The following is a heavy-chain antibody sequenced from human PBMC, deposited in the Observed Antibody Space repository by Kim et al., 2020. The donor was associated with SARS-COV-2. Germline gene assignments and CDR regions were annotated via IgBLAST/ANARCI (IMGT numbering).Heavy chain of an antibody. J-gene: IGHJ5*02. V-gene: IGHV1-3*01. D-gene: IGHD3-10*01. CDR3: AREGSGSYNWFDP. Sequence: YSPNFQGSVTCTRDTSATTAYMELGSLTSKDTAVYYCAREGSGSYNWFDPWGQGTLVTVSS.